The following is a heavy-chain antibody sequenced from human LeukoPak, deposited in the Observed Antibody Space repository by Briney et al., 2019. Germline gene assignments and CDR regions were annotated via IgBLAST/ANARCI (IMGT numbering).Heavy chain of an antibody. Sequence: PSETLSLTCTVSGGSISSYYWSWIRQPPGKGLEWIGYIYYSGSTNYNPSLKSRVTISVDTSKNQVSLKLSSVTAADTAVYYCARFSGSRSELPNCFDPWGQGTLVTVSS. CDR1: GGSISSYY. CDR3: ARFSGSRSELPNCFDP. V-gene: IGHV4-59*12. J-gene: IGHJ5*02. D-gene: IGHD2-15*01. CDR2: IYYSGST.